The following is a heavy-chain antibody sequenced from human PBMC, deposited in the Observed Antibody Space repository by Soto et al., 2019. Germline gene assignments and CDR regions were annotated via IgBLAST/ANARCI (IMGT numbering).Heavy chain of an antibody. Sequence: ASVKVSCKASGGTFSSYAISWVRQAPGQGLEWMGGIIPIFGTANYAQKFQGRVTITADESTSTAYMELSSLRSEDTAVYYCGRDGDIVVGPEVYYYGMDVWGQGTTVTVSS. J-gene: IGHJ6*02. CDR3: GRDGDIVVGPEVYYYGMDV. CDR2: IIPIFGTA. CDR1: GGTFSSYA. V-gene: IGHV1-69*13. D-gene: IGHD2-2*01.